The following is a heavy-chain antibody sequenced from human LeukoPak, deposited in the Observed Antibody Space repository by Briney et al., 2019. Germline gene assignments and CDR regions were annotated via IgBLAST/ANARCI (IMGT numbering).Heavy chain of an antibody. D-gene: IGHD5-18*01. CDR3: ARVRWPAASRGYSYGSPY. CDR1: GFTFSSYW. V-gene: IGHV3-7*01. Sequence: GGSLRLSCAASGFTFSSYWMSWVRQAPGKGLEWVANIKQDGSEKYYVDSVKGRVTISRDNAKNSLYLQMNSLRAEDTAVYYCARVRWPAASRGYSYGSPYWGQGTLVTVSS. J-gene: IGHJ4*02. CDR2: IKQDGSEK.